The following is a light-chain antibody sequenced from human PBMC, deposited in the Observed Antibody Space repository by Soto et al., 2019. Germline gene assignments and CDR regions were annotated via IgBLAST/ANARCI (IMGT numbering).Light chain of an antibody. CDR1: SSDVGGYNY. CDR3: SSYAGSNNYV. J-gene: IGLJ1*01. V-gene: IGLV2-8*01. CDR2: EVS. Sequence: TISCPGTSSDVGGYNYVSWYQQHPGKAPKLMIYEVSKRPSGVPYRFSGSKSGNTASPTVSGLQAEDEADYYCSSYAGSNNYVFGTGTKVTVL.